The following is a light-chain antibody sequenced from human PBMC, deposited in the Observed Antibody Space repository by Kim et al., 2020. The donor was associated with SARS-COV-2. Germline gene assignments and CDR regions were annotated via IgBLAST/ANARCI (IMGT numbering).Light chain of an antibody. Sequence: SINIPWPGNSRGVCAYDFLAWYQQHPGIAPNFILYDGTNRPSGVSPRFSGPKSGSTASLTISGLPAEGEADYYCGSYTSRDPPFVFGTGTKVTVL. V-gene: IGLV2-14*03. J-gene: IGLJ1*01. CDR3: GSYTSRDPPFV. CDR2: DGT. CDR1: SRGVCAYDF.